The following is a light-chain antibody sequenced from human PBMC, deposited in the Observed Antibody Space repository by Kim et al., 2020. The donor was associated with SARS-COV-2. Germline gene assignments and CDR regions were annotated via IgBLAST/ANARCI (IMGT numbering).Light chain of an antibody. CDR3: QHYNNMPPWT. CDR2: DAA. CDR1: QSVRNN. J-gene: IGKJ1*01. Sequence: SPGEEAALSCGASQSVRNNEAWYQQKPGQSPRRLIYDAATRATGVAARFSSSASGTEFTLIISSMQSEDFAIYYCQHYNNMPPWTFGQGTKVDIK. V-gene: IGKV3-15*01.